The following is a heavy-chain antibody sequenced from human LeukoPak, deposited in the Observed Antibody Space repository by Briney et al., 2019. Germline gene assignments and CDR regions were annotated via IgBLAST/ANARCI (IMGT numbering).Heavy chain of an antibody. CDR1: TFTFSTYA. D-gene: IGHD3-3*01. J-gene: IGHJ4*02. CDR2: ISASGGST. CDR3: AKMGNDFWSGYYSGGYFDF. V-gene: IGHV3-23*01. Sequence: GGSLTLSCAASTFTFSTYAMSWVRQAPGKGLQWVSVISASGGSTYYADSVKGRFTLSRDNSKNTLYLQMNSLRAEDTAVYHCAKMGNDFWSGYYSGGYFDFWGQGTLVTVSS.